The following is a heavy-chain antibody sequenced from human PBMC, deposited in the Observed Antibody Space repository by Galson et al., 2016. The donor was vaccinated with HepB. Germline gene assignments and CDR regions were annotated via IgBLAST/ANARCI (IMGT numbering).Heavy chain of an antibody. CDR1: GGSISSSGYY. V-gene: IGHV4-31*03. D-gene: IGHD1-26*01. Sequence: TLSLTCTVSGGSISSSGYYWTWIRQHPETGLEWIGYIYYSGSTYYNPSLKSRVTISIDTSKNQFSLNLNSVTAADTAVYYCARTKGAYYYYYFDYWGQGTLVTVSS. CDR3: ARTKGAYYYYYFDY. J-gene: IGHJ4*02. CDR2: IYYSGST.